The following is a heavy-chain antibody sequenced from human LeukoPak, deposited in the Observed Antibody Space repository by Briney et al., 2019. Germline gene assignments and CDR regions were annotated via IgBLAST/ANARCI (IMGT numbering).Heavy chain of an antibody. Sequence: PGGSLRLSCAASGFTFSSYGMHWVRQAPGKGLEWVAFIRYDGSNKYYADSVKGRFTISRDNSKNTLYLQMNSLRAEDTAVYYCAKVTGYDYVWGSYRNADCWGQGTLATVSS. J-gene: IGHJ4*02. V-gene: IGHV3-30*02. CDR1: GFTFSSYG. CDR3: AKVTGYDYVWGSYRNADC. CDR2: IRYDGSNK. D-gene: IGHD3-16*02.